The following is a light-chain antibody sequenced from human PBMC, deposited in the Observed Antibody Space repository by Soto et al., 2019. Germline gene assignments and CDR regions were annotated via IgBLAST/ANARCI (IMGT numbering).Light chain of an antibody. CDR1: SSDVGSSNL. CDR3: CSFARGSTSYV. Sequence: QSVLTQPASVSGSPGQSIAISCTGTSSDVGSSNLLSWYQHHPGKAPKLIIYEGTRRPSGGSGRFSGSMSGQTASLTISGLQVEDEAEYYCCSFARGSTSYVFGTGTKVTVL. V-gene: IGLV2-23*01. J-gene: IGLJ1*01. CDR2: EGT.